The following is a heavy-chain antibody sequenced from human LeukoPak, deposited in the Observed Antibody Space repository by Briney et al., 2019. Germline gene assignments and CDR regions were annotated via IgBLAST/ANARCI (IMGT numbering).Heavy chain of an antibody. J-gene: IGHJ6*03. V-gene: IGHV1-2*04. Sequence: ASVKVSCKTSGYIFTDYYIHWVRQAPGQGLEWMGWINPKTGDTNSAEKFQRWVTMTRDTSTSTVYMELSSLRSEDTAVYYCARAPRVFRSSSSGNMDVWGKGTTVTVSS. CDR3: ARAPRVFRSSSSGNMDV. CDR2: INPKTGDT. CDR1: GYIFTDYY. D-gene: IGHD6-6*01.